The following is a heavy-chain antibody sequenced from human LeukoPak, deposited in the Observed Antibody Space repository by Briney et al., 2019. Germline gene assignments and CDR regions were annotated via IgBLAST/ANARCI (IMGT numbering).Heavy chain of an antibody. D-gene: IGHD1-1*01. V-gene: IGHV5-10-1*01. J-gene: IGHJ5*02. Sequence: GESLKISCKGSGYSFTSNWITWWRQMPGKGLEWMERIDPSDSYTNYSPSFQGHVTISADKSISTAYLQWSSLKASDTAMYYCARQPEGTWFDPWGQGTLVTVSS. CDR2: IDPSDSYT. CDR3: ARQPEGTWFDP. CDR1: GYSFTSNW.